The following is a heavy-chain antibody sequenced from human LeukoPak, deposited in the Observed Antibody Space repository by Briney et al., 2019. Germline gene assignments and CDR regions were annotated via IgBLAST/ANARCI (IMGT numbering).Heavy chain of an antibody. CDR1: GFTFSSYG. CDR2: INTDGSTI. CDR3: ARERKSSTSMDY. J-gene: IGHJ4*02. D-gene: IGHD2-2*01. V-gene: IGHV3-74*01. Sequence: GRSLRLSCAASGFTFSSYGMHWVRQAPGKGLVWVSRINTDGSTITYADSVKGRFTISRDNAKNTLYLQMNSLRAEDTAVYFCARERKSSTSMDYWGQGTLVTVSS.